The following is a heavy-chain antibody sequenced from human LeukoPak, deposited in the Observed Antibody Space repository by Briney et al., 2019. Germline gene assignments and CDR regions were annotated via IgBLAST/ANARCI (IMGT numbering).Heavy chain of an antibody. CDR2: ISSSSSYI. Sequence: GGSLRLSCAASGFTFSSYSMNWVRQAPGKGLEWVSSISSSSSYIYYADSVKGRFTISRDNAKNSLYLQMNSLRAEDTAVYYCARDVTGEVSVVTAYDYWGQGTLVTVSS. CDR3: ARDVTGEVSVVTAYDY. D-gene: IGHD2-21*02. V-gene: IGHV3-21*01. CDR1: GFTFSSYS. J-gene: IGHJ4*02.